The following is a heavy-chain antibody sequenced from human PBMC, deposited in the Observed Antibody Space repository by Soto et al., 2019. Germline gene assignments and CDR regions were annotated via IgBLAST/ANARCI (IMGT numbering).Heavy chain of an antibody. CDR2: ISTYNGNT. Sequence: QVQLLQSGAEVKKPGASVKVSCKASGYKFTTYGITWVRQAPGQGLEWLGGISTYNGNTDYAQNLQDRVTMTTETSTSTAYMDVRSLTSDDTAVYFGARGLGTNGLDVWGQGTTVTVSS. J-gene: IGHJ6*02. CDR1: GYKFTTYG. V-gene: IGHV1-18*04. CDR3: ARGLGTNGLDV. D-gene: IGHD7-27*01.